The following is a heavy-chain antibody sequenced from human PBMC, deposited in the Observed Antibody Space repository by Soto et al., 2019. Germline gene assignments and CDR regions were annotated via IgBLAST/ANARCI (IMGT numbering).Heavy chain of an antibody. Sequence: PGETLQISCKASGYSFTTYWIGCVRQMPGKGLEWMGIIYPYDSETRYSPSFQGQVTISADKSISAAYLQWSSLKASDTAMYYCARHLVGATRGNFDCWGKGTLVTVSS. CDR2: IYPYDSET. CDR1: GYSFTTYW. V-gene: IGHV5-51*01. D-gene: IGHD1-26*01. J-gene: IGHJ4*02. CDR3: ARHLVGATRGNFDC.